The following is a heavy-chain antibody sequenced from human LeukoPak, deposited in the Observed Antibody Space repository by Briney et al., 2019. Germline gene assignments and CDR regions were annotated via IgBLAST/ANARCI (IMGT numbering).Heavy chain of an antibody. J-gene: IGHJ3*02. CDR3: ASGRPPDAFDI. CDR2: ISSSSSYI. Sequence: GGSLRLSCAASGFTFSSYSMNWVRQAPGKGLEWVSSISSSSSYIYYADSVKGRFTTSRDNAKNSLYLQMNSLRAEDTAVYYCASGRPPDAFDIWGQGTMVTVSS. V-gene: IGHV3-21*01. D-gene: IGHD1-26*01. CDR1: GFTFSSYS.